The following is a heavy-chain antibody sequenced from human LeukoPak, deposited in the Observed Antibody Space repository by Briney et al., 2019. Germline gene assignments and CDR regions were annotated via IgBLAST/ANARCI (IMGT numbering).Heavy chain of an antibody. D-gene: IGHD2-2*01. V-gene: IGHV3-30*04. J-gene: IGHJ4*02. CDR2: ISYDGSNK. CDR1: GFTFSSYA. CDR3: ARVMGRYCSSTSCYVDY. Sequence: GGSLRLSCAASGFTFSSYAMHWVRQAPGKGLEWVAVISYDGSNKYYADSVKGRFTISRDNSKNTLYLQMNSLRAEDTAVYYCARVMGRYCSSTSCYVDYWGQGTLVTVSS.